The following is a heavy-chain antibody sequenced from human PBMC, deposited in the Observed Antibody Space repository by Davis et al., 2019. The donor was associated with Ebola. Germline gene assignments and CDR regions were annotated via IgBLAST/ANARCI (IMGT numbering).Heavy chain of an antibody. CDR2: INNSGST. CDR3: ARERYAYGRTFDS. Sequence: SETLSLTCSVDGGSFSGYDWSWIRQPPGKGLEWIGEINNSGSTNYNPSLTSRVTISADRSRKQFSLSLKSVTAADTAVYFCARERYAYGRTFDSWGQGTLVTVSS. D-gene: IGHD4-17*01. V-gene: IGHV4-34*01. J-gene: IGHJ4*02. CDR1: GGSFSGYD.